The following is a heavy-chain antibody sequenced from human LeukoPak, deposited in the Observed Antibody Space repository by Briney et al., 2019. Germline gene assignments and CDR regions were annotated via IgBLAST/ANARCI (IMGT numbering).Heavy chain of an antibody. D-gene: IGHD1/OR15-1a*01. CDR1: GYTFTSYG. V-gene: IGHV1-18*01. J-gene: IGHJ3*02. CDR3: ARDRTHLFLKHHDAFDI. Sequence: ASVKVSCTASGYTFTSYGISWVRQAPGQGLEWMGWISAYNGNTNYAQKLQGRVTMTTDTSTSTAYMELRSLRSDDTAVYYCARDRTHLFLKHHDAFDIWGQGTMVTVSS. CDR2: ISAYNGNT.